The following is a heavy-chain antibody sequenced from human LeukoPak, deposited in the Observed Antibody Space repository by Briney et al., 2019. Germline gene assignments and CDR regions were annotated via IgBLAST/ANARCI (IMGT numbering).Heavy chain of an antibody. J-gene: IGHJ5*01. V-gene: IGHV4-34*01. CDR1: GGSFSDYF. CDR3: ARVHLWPENWFDS. D-gene: IGHD3-16*01. Sequence: SATLSLTCAVNGGSFSDYFWGWFRQPPGKGLEWIGEVNHRGTTSRNPSLKSRVAISVETSKNQFSLTLSSVTAADTAVYYCARVHLWPENWFDSWGQGILVTVSS. CDR2: VNHRGTT.